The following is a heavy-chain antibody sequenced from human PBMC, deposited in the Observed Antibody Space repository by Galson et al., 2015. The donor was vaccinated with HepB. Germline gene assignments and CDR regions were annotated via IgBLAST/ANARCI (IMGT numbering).Heavy chain of an antibody. CDR2: IRYDGSNK. D-gene: IGHD1-26*01. Sequence: SLRLSCAASGFTFSSYGMHWVRQAPGKGLEWVAFIRYDGSNKYYADSVKGRFTISRDNSKNTLYLQMNSLRVEDTAVYYCAKDGGELLGFDYWGQGTLVTVSS. CDR3: AKDGGELLGFDY. V-gene: IGHV3-30*02. CDR1: GFTFSSYG. J-gene: IGHJ4*02.